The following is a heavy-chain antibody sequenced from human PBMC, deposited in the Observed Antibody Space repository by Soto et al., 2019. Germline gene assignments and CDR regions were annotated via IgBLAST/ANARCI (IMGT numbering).Heavy chain of an antibody. D-gene: IGHD6-19*01. CDR2: ISNDGVNK. J-gene: IGHJ5*02. V-gene: IGHV3-30*18. Sequence: QVQLVESGGGVVQPGGSLRLSCAASGFTFSHYGMYWVRRAPGTGLEWVAAISNDGVNKYYPDSVKGRFTISRDNSRNTLSLELTSLTAEDTAAYYCAKVSTSCGWYSRFASWGQGTRVTVSS. CDR3: AKVSTSCGWYSRFAS. CDR1: GFTFSHYG.